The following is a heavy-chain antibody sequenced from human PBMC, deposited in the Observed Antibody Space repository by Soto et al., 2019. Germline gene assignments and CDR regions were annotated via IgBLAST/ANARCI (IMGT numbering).Heavy chain of an antibody. D-gene: IGHD2-21*02. J-gene: IGHJ6*02. CDR2: IHHSGAI. Sequence: TSETLPLTCTVSGGSINSDYYHWTWVRQSPGKGLEWIGYIHHSGAILYNPSFKSRLTISVDTSKNQFSLHLTSVTDADTAVYFCAREDDGGDSLDVWGQGTTVTVSS. CDR3: AREDDGGDSLDV. CDR1: GGSINSDYYH. V-gene: IGHV4-30-4*08.